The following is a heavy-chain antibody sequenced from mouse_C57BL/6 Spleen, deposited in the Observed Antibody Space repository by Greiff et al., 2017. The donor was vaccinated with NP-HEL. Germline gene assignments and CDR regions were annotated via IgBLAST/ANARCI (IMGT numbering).Heavy chain of an antibody. Sequence: VQLQQSGPGLVQPSQSLSITCTVSGFSLTSYGVHWVRQSPGKGLEWLGVIWSGGSTDYNAAFISRLSISKDNSKSQVFFKMNSLQADDTAIYYCARGDYVYFDVWGTGTTVTVSS. CDR2: IWSGGST. CDR3: ARGDYVYFDV. J-gene: IGHJ1*03. V-gene: IGHV2-2*01. CDR1: GFSLTSYG. D-gene: IGHD2-4*01.